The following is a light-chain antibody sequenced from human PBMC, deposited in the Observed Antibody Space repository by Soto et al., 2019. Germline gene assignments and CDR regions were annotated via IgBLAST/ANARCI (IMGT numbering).Light chain of an antibody. J-gene: IGKJ4*01. CDR1: QSVSSSN. V-gene: IGKV3-20*01. Sequence: EIVLTQSPGTLSLSPGERATLSCRASQSVSSSNLAWYQQIPGQAPRLLLYGASNRATGIPDRFSGSGSGTDFTLTISRLEPEDFAVYYCQQYGSTPLTFGGGTKVEIK. CDR2: GAS. CDR3: QQYGSTPLT.